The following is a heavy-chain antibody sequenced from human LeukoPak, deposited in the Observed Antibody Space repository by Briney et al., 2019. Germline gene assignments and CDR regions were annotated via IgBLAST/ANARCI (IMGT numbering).Heavy chain of an antibody. D-gene: IGHD3-22*01. CDR2: ISYDGSNK. CDR3: AKGGLYMIVVVLDY. J-gene: IGHJ4*02. CDR1: GFTFSSYG. V-gene: IGHV3-30*18. Sequence: GGSLRLSCAASGFTFSSYGMHWVRQAPGKGLEWVAVISYDGSNKYYADSVKGRFTISRDNSKNTRYLQMNSLRAEDTAVYYCAKGGLYMIVVVLDYWGQGTLVTVSS.